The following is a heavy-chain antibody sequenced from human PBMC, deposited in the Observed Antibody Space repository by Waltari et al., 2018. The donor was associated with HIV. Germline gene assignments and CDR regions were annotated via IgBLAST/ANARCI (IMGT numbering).Heavy chain of an antibody. CDR2: ISSLGSEV. D-gene: IGHD3-10*01. CDR1: GFPFSSYT. V-gene: IGHV3-21*02. CDR3: ARAGDFDF. Sequence: EVQLVESGGGPVKPGGSLRLSCAASGFPFSSYTMNWVRQAPGKGLEWVSSISSLGSEVFYADSVKGRFTISRDNDKSSLYLQMTSLRVEDTSLYYCARAGDFDFWGQGILVTVSS. J-gene: IGHJ4*02.